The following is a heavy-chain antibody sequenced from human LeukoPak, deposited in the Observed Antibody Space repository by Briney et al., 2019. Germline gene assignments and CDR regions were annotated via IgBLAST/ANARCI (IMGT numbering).Heavy chain of an antibody. Sequence: PSQTLSLTCTVSGGSFTTHYWNWFRQPAGKGLDWIGRIYSGGSTNYKSSLKSRVIMSIDTSKRQLSLKLSSVTAADTAIYYCARDIGLDYSSSSFASDIWGPGTLVIVSS. CDR2: IYSGGST. D-gene: IGHD6-6*01. CDR1: GGSFTTHY. CDR3: ARDIGLDYSSSSFASDI. J-gene: IGHJ3*02. V-gene: IGHV4-4*07.